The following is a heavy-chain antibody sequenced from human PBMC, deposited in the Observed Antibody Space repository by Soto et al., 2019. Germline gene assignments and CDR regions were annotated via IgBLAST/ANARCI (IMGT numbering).Heavy chain of an antibody. CDR3: AKFLFGTRGSSGWDWYFDS. Sequence: EVQLLESGGDLEQPGGSLRLSCAASGFTFSNHAMSWVRQAPGKGLEWVSAISGSGTTTYSAAPVRGRFTISRDNSKNTLYLQMHSLRADDTAGYYCAKFLFGTRGSSGWDWYFDSWGQGTLVTVSS. CDR1: GFTFSNHA. CDR2: ISGSGTTT. J-gene: IGHJ4*02. D-gene: IGHD6-25*01. V-gene: IGHV3-23*01.